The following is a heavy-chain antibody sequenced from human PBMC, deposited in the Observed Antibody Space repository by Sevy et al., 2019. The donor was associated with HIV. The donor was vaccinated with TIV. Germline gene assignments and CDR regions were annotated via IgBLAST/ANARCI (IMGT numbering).Heavy chain of an antibody. CDR2: IIPIFGTA. V-gene: IGHV1-69*13. CDR1: GGTFSSYA. Sequence: ASVKVSCKASGGTFSSYAISWVRQAPGQGLEWMGGIIPIFGTANYAQKFQGRVTITADESTSTAYMELSSLRSEDTAVYYFARALGYSSSWQYYYYYGMDVWGQGTTVTVSS. CDR3: ARALGYSSSWQYYYYYGMDV. D-gene: IGHD6-13*01. J-gene: IGHJ6*02.